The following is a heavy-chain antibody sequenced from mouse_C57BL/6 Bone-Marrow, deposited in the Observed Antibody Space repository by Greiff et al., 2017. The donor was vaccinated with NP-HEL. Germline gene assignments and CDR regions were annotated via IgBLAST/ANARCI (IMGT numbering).Heavy chain of an antibody. Sequence: EVKVVESGGGLVKPGGSLKLSCAASGFTFSSYAMSWVRQTPEKRLEWVATISDGGSYTYYPDNVKGRFTISRDNAKNNLYLQMSHLKSEDTAMYYCARDRLGRYYLDYWGQGTTLTVSS. J-gene: IGHJ2*01. CDR2: ISDGGSYT. V-gene: IGHV5-4*01. CDR1: GFTFSSYA. CDR3: ARDRLGRYYLDY. D-gene: IGHD4-1*01.